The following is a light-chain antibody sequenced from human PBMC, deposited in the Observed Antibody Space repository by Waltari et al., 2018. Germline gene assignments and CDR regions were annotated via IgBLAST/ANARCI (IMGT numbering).Light chain of an antibody. V-gene: IGLV2-23*02. CDR1: RSDVGGFNL. CDR2: EVS. Sequence: QSALTQPASVSGSPGQSITVSSPGTRSDVGGFNLVSWYQHHPPKAPKLMMYEVSKRPSGVSNRFSGSKSGDTASLTISGLQPEDEADYYCCSYAGANTYVFGSGTKVTVL. J-gene: IGLJ1*01. CDR3: CSYAGANTYV.